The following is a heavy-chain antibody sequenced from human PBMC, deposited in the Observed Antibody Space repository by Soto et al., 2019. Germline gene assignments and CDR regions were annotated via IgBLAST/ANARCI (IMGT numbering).Heavy chain of an antibody. D-gene: IGHD3-3*01. Sequence: QVQLVQSGAELRKPGASVKVSCTTSGYTFTSFGISWVRQAPGQGLEWLGWINCYNGNKNYAQKVKGRVTMATDTSTSTAFMELRSLRSDDTAVYYCAGDTYFWMGNLDFWGQGTLVTVSS. J-gene: IGHJ4*02. CDR3: AGDTYFWMGNLDF. CDR2: INCYNGNK. CDR1: GYTFTSFG. V-gene: IGHV1-18*01.